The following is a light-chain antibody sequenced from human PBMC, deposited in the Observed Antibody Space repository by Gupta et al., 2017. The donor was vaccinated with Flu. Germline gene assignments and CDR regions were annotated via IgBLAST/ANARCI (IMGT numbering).Light chain of an antibody. CDR1: QGISSY. Sequence: AIRMTQSPFSLSASVGDRVTITCWASQGISSYLAWYQQKPAKAPKLFIYYASSLQSGVTSRFSGSGCGKDYTISISRRQQEDFATYYCQQEYGNPGDTFGHGTXVDIK. V-gene: IGKV1D-43*01. CDR2: YAS. CDR3: QQEYGNPGDT. J-gene: IGKJ3*01.